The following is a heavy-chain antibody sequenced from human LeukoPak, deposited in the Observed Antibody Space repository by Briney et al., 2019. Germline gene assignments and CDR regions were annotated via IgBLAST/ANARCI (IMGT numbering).Heavy chain of an antibody. CDR2: INHSGST. V-gene: IGHV4-38-2*02. D-gene: IGHD3-16*02. CDR1: GYSISSGYY. CDR3: ARRPHPTYYDYVWGSYRPYYFDY. Sequence: PSETLSLTCTVSGYSISSGYYWSWIRQPPGKGLEWIGEINHSGSTNYNPSLKSRVTISVDTSKNQFSLKLSSVTAADTAVYYCARRPHPTYYDYVWGSYRPYYFDYWGQGTLVTVSS. J-gene: IGHJ4*02.